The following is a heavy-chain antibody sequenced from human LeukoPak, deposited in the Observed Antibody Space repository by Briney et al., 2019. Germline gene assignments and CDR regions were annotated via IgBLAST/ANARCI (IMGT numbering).Heavy chain of an antibody. V-gene: IGHV3-30-3*01. CDR2: ISYDGSNK. CDR3: ARDGRDGGFDY. CDR1: GLTFSSYA. Sequence: GRSLRLSCAASGLTFSSYAMHWVRQAPGKGLEWVAVISYDGSNKYYADSVKGRFTISRDNSKNTLYLQMNSLRAEDTAVYYCARDGRDGGFDYWGQGTLVTVSS. D-gene: IGHD5-24*01. J-gene: IGHJ4*02.